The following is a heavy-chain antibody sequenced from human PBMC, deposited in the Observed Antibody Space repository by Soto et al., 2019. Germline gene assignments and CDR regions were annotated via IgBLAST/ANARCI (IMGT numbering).Heavy chain of an antibody. Sequence: SGFTFSTYAMHWVRQAPGKGLEWVAVILYDGSDKYYADSVKGRFTISRDNSKNTVYLQMNSLKGEDTAVYYCARHGITGSYYDASDYWGQGTLVTVSS. J-gene: IGHJ4*02. D-gene: IGHD1-26*01. CDR1: GFTFSTYA. CDR3: ARHGITGSYYDASDY. V-gene: IGHV3-30*04. CDR2: ILYDGSDK.